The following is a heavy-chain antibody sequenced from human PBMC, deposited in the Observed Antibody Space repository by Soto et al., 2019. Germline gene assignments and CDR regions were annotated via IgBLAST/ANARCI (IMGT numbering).Heavy chain of an antibody. CDR2: VYYTGST. CDR1: GASIRSTDYY. Sequence: SETLSLTCTVSGASIRSTDYYWSWIRQAPGKGLEWIGYVYYTGSTYCNPSLMSRLTISVDTSKNQFSLKLTSVTAAETAVYYCVRTAREGAVAPHWFDRWGQGTQVTVSS. J-gene: IGHJ5*02. D-gene: IGHD2-21*02. CDR3: VRTAREGAVAPHWFDR. V-gene: IGHV4-30-4*01.